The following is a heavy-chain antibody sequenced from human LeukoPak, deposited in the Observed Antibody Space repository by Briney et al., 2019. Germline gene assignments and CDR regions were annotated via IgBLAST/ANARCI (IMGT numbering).Heavy chain of an antibody. CDR2: IYTNGGA. CDR1: GGSVTSGNYS. Sequence: PSQTLSLTCTVSGGSVTSGNYSWSWIRQPAGKGLEWIGRIYTNGGASYNPSLKSRVTISIDASKNQFSLKLSSVTAADTAVYYCAREPPGYWGQGILVTVSS. CDR3: AREPPGY. V-gene: IGHV4-61*02. J-gene: IGHJ4*02.